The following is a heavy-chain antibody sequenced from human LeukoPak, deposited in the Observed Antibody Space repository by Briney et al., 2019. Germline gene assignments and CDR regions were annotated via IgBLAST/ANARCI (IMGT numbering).Heavy chain of an antibody. J-gene: IGHJ5*02. V-gene: IGHV5-51*01. CDR1: GYRFTSYW. D-gene: IGHD1-26*01. CDR2: IYPGDSDT. Sequence: GESLKISCKGSGYRFTSYWIGWVRRLPGKGLEWMGIIYPGDSDTRYSPSFQGPLTISADKSISTAYLQWSSLKASDTAMYYCARPAGDTTWFDPWGQGTLVTVSS. CDR3: ARPAGDTTWFDP.